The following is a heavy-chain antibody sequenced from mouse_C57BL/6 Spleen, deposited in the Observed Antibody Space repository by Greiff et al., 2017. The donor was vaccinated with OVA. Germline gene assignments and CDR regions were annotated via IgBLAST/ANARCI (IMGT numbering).Heavy chain of an antibody. Sequence: EVKLMESGGGLVKPGGSLKLSCAASGFTFSDYGMHWVRQAPEKGLEWVAYISSGSSTIYYADTVKGRCTISRDNAKNTLFLQMTSLRSEDTAMYYCARERHYAMDYWGQGTSVTVSS. CDR2: ISSGSSTI. V-gene: IGHV5-17*01. CDR1: GFTFSDYG. J-gene: IGHJ4*01. CDR3: ARERHYAMDY.